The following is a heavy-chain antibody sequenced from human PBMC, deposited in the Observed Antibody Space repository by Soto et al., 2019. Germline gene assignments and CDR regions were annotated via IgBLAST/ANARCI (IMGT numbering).Heavy chain of an antibody. CDR3: ASTAQGGFDY. J-gene: IGHJ4*02. Sequence: QVQLVESGGGVVQPGRSLRLSCAASGFTFSSYAMHWVRQAPGKGLEWVAVISYDGSNKYYADSVKGRFTISRDNSKNTLYLQMNSLRAEDTAVYYCASTAQGGFDYCGQGTLVTVSS. V-gene: IGHV3-30-3*01. CDR1: GFTFSSYA. D-gene: IGHD1-26*01. CDR2: ISYDGSNK.